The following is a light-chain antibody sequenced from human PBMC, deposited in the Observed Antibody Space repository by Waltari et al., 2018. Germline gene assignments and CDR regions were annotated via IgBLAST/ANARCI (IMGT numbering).Light chain of an antibody. CDR1: QSVSSSD. CDR3: QQDGSSPPGYT. Sequence: EIVLTQSPGTLTLSPGERDTLSCSASQSVSSSDLAWYQQKPGQAPRLLIYGASSRATGIPDRFSGSGSGTDFTLTISRLEPEDFAVYYCQQDGSSPPGYTFGQVTKLEIK. V-gene: IGKV3-20*01. J-gene: IGKJ2*01. CDR2: GAS.